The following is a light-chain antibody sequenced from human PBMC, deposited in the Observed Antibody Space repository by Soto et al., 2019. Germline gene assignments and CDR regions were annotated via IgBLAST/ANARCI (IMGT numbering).Light chain of an antibody. Sequence: IQLTQSPSSLSASVGDRVTISCRASQGIRNALVWYQQKPGKPPKVLIYGASNLHSGIPPRFSGSGSGTEFTLAISSLQPEDSAPYYCLQYNNYPRTFGQGTKVDIK. CDR1: QGIRNA. V-gene: IGKV1-6*01. J-gene: IGKJ1*01. CDR2: GAS. CDR3: LQYNNYPRT.